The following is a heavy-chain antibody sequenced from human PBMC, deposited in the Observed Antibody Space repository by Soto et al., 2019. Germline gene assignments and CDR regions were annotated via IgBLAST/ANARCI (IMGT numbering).Heavy chain of an antibody. CDR1: GYSFTSYW. Sequence: ESLKISFKGSGYSFTSYWIGWVRQIPGKGLEWMGIIYPGDSDTRYSPSFQGQVTISADKSISTAYLQWSSLKASDTAMYYCARPGIAAAAIEDDAFDIWGQGTMVTVSS. CDR3: ARPGIAAAAIEDDAFDI. V-gene: IGHV5-51*01. CDR2: IYPGDSDT. D-gene: IGHD6-13*01. J-gene: IGHJ3*02.